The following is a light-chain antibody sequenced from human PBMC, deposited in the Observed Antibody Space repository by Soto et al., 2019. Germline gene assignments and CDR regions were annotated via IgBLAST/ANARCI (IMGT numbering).Light chain of an antibody. CDR3: QSYDRSLRSCV. CDR2: GNS. V-gene: IGLV1-40*01. J-gene: IGLJ1*01. CDR1: NSNIGAGFD. Sequence: QSVLTQPPSVSGAPGQRVTIPCTGSNSNIGAGFDVHWYQQLPGAAPKVLIYGNSNRPSGVPDRFSGSKSGTSASLAITGLQAEDEADYYCQSYDRSLRSCVFGTGTKVTVL.